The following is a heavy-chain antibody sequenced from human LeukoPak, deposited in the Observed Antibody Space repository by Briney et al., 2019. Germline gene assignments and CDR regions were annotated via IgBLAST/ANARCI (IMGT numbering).Heavy chain of an antibody. CDR1: GGSFSDYY. D-gene: IGHD6-13*01. CDR2: INHGGST. Sequence: SETLSLTCAVYGGSFSDYYWSWIRQPPGKGLEWIGEINHGGSTNYNPSLKSRVTLSVDTSKNQFSLKLTFVTAADTAVYYCARDGSSTPDVWGQGTTVTVSS. CDR3: ARDGSSTPDV. V-gene: IGHV4-34*01. J-gene: IGHJ6*02.